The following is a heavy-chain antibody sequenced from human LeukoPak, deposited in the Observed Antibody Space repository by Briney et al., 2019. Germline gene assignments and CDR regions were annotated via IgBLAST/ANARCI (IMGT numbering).Heavy chain of an antibody. J-gene: IGHJ4*02. D-gene: IGHD2-21*02. Sequence: PGGSLRLSCATSGFTFRSYWMSWVRQAPGKGLEWVANIKQDGSEKYYVDSVKGRFTISRDNAKNSVYLQMNSLRVEDTAVYYCAKDIVGGGDDYWGQGTLVTVSS. CDR2: IKQDGSEK. CDR1: GFTFRSYW. V-gene: IGHV3-7*01. CDR3: AKDIVGGGDDY.